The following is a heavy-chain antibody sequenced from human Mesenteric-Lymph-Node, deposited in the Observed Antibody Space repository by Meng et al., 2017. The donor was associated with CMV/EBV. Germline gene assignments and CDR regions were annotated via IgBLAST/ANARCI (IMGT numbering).Heavy chain of an antibody. Sequence: SETLSLTCAVYGGSFSSCHWSWIRQPPGKGLEWIGEINHSGSTNYNPSLKSRVTISVDTSKNQFSLKLNSVTAAATAVYYCARDSRGGVDYWGQGTLVTVSS. CDR3: ARDSRGGVDY. J-gene: IGHJ4*02. V-gene: IGHV4-34*01. D-gene: IGHD3-22*01. CDR1: GGSFSSCH. CDR2: INHSGST.